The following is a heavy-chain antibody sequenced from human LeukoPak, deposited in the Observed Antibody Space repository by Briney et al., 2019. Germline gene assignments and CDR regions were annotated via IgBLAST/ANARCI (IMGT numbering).Heavy chain of an antibody. J-gene: IGHJ4*02. CDR2: INPNSGGT. CDR3: ARTPDIAMITPLY. D-gene: IGHD5-18*01. Sequence: GASVKVSCKASGYIFTDYYIHWVRQAPGQGLEWMGWINPNSGGTSYAQRFQGRVTITRDTSISTAYMELSRLRSDDTAVYYCARTPDIAMITPLYWGQGTLVTVSS. CDR1: GYIFTDYY. V-gene: IGHV1-2*02.